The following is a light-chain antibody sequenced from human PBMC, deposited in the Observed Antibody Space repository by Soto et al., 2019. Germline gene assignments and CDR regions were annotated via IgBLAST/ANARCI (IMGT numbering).Light chain of an antibody. J-gene: IGKJ2*01. Sequence: DIQMTQSPSTPSASVGDRVSITCRASQSISSWLAWYQQKPGKAPKLLIYKASSLESGVPSRFSGSGSGTEFTLTISSLQPDDFATYYCQQYNSYLYTFGQGTKVDIK. CDR1: QSISSW. V-gene: IGKV1-5*03. CDR2: KAS. CDR3: QQYNSYLYT.